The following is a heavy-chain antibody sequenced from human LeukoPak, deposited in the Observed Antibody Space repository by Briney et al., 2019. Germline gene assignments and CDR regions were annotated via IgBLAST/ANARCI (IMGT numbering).Heavy chain of an antibody. CDR1: GGSISNYY. Sequence: SETLSLTCSVSGGSISNYYWSWIRQPPGKGLEWIGYIYYSGSTNYNPSLKSRVTISVDTSKNQFSLKLSSVTAADTAVYYCARDTRSGYSDYWGQGTLVTVSS. V-gene: IGHV4-59*01. J-gene: IGHJ4*02. CDR3: ARDTRSGYSDY. CDR2: IYYSGST. D-gene: IGHD3-3*01.